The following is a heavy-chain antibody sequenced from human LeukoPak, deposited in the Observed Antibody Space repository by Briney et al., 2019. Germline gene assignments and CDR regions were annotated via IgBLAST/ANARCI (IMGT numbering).Heavy chain of an antibody. D-gene: IGHD3-10*01. V-gene: IGHV4-34*01. J-gene: IGHJ4*02. Sequence: TPSETLSLTCAVYGESMIGHYWTWIRQPPGKRLEWIGEIHHSGDTNSNPSLKNRVTMSIDMSKNQFFLKVKSVTAADTAVYYFVRATANGSGRAYDHRAQGNLVPVSS. CDR2: IHHSGDT. CDR3: VRATANGSGRAYDH. CDR1: GESMIGHY.